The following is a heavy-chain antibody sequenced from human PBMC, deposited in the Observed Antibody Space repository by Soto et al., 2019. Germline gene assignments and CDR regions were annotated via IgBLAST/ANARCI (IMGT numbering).Heavy chain of an antibody. CDR1: GGSISSCCYY. Sequence: PSETLALTFTVSGGSISSCCYYWSWIRQHPGKGLEWIGYIYYSGSTYYNPSLKSRVTISVDTSKNQFSLKLSSVTAADTAVYYCAETTVTGRAFDIWGQGTMVTVSS. J-gene: IGHJ3*02. CDR2: IYYSGST. CDR3: AETTVTGRAFDI. V-gene: IGHV4-31*03. D-gene: IGHD4-17*01.